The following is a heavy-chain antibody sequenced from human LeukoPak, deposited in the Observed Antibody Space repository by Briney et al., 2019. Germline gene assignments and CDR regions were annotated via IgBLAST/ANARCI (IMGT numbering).Heavy chain of an antibody. J-gene: IGHJ2*01. CDR1: GFTFRTYG. D-gene: IGHD1-26*01. CDR3: AKETATTPRWYFDL. Sequence: GRSLRLSCAASGFTFRTYGMNWVRQAPGKGLEWVAVISYDGRNKKYADSVKGRFTISRDNSKNTLYLQMNSLRPEDTAVYYCAKETATTPRWYFDLWGRGTMVTVSS. V-gene: IGHV3-30*18. CDR2: ISYDGRNK.